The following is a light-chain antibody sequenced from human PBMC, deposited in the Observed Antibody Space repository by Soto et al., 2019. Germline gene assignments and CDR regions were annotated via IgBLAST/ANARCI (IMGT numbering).Light chain of an antibody. CDR1: QSVGSIY. J-gene: IGKJ5*01. V-gene: IGKV3-20*01. CDR3: QQYGSSSIT. CDR2: GAS. Sequence: PGERATLSCRASQSVGSIYLAWYQQRPGQAPRLLIYGASNRATGIPVRFSGSGSGTDFTLTISGLEPEDFAVYYCQQYGSSSITFXQGTRMEIK.